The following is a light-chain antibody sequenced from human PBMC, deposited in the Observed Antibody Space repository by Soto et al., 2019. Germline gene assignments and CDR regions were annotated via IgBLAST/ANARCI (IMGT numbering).Light chain of an antibody. Sequence: QSVLAQPASVSGSPGQSIAISCTGTSSDVGGYNYVSWYQQHPGKAPKLLISEVSIRPSGVSDRFSGSKSGNTASLTISGLQTEDEADYYCSSFTSANTFVFGSGTKVTVL. CDR2: EVS. CDR1: SSDVGGYNY. V-gene: IGLV2-14*01. J-gene: IGLJ1*01. CDR3: SSFTSANTFV.